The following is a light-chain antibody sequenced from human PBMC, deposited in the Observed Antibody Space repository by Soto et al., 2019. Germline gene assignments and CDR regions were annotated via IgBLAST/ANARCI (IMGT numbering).Light chain of an antibody. J-gene: IGLJ1*01. V-gene: IGLV2-14*01. Sequence: QSVLTQPASVSGSPGQSITISCTGTSSDVGGYNYVSWYQQHPGKAPKLMIYDVSNRPPGVSNRFSGSKSGNTASLTISGPQAEDEADYYCSSYTSSSNPYVFGTGTKVTVL. CDR1: SSDVGGYNY. CDR3: SSYTSSSNPYV. CDR2: DVS.